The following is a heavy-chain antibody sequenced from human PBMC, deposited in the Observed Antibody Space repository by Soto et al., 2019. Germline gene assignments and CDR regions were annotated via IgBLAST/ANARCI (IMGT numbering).Heavy chain of an antibody. V-gene: IGHV4-61*01. CDR3: ARWYGGSLDY. CDR1: GDPVSSGSYY. D-gene: IGHD4-17*01. Sequence: PSETLSLTCTVSGDPVSSGSYYWNWIRQPPGKGLEWIGYIYDSGTTNSNPSLKSRVTISVDTSKNQFSLKLSSVTAADTAVYYCARWYGGSLDYWGQGTLVTVSS. J-gene: IGHJ4*02. CDR2: IYDSGTT.